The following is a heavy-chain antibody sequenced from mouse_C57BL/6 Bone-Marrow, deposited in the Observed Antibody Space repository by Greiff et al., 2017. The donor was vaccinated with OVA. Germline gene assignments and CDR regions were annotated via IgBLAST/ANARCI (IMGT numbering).Heavy chain of an antibody. CDR3: AREGEGYAMDY. CDR2: IYPRSGNT. J-gene: IGHJ4*01. CDR1: GYTFTSYG. Sequence: QVQLKESGAELARPGASVKLSCKASGYTFTSYGISWVKQRTGQGLEWIGEIYPRSGNTYYNEKFKGKATLTADKSSSTAYMGLRSLTSEVSAVYFCAREGEGYAMDYWGQGTSVTVSS. V-gene: IGHV1-81*01.